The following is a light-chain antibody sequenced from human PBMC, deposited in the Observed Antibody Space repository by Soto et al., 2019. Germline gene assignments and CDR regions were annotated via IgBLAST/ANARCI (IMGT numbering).Light chain of an antibody. CDR2: GAS. CDR1: QSVSSSY. J-gene: IGKJ5*01. Sequence: EIVLTQSPGTLCLSPGERATLSCRASQSVSSSYLAWYQQKPGQAPRLLIYGASSRATGIPDRFSGSGSGTDFTLTISRLEPEDFAVYYRQQYGSSPFGQGTRLEIK. CDR3: QQYGSSP. V-gene: IGKV3-20*01.